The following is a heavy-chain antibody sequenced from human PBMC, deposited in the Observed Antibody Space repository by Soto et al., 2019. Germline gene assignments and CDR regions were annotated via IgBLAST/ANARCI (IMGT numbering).Heavy chain of an antibody. Sequence: SETLSLTCAVSGASVSGQYWSWIRQPPGKGLEWVGEIIPTGSTTYNPSLKSRLSFSLDTSKNHFSLNLSSVSVADTAVYYCARGGITMAWNWYSYRLVVCRKGTTVTVSS. V-gene: IGHV4-34*01. D-gene: IGHD1-7*01. J-gene: IGHJ6*04. CDR3: ARGGITMAWNWYSYRLVV. CDR1: GASVSGQY. CDR2: IIPTGST.